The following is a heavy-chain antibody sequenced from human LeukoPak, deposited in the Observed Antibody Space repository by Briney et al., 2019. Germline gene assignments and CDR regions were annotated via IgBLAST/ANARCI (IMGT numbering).Heavy chain of an antibody. Sequence: SETLSLTCMFSVGSISRYYWSWLRQPPGKGLEGMGYIYYTVSTNYTPSLKSRVTISVATSKNQLSLKLSSVTAADTAVYYCARGLHAVDYWGQGTLVTVSS. J-gene: IGHJ4*02. V-gene: IGHV4-59*01. CDR1: VGSISRYY. CDR3: ARGLHAVDY. CDR2: IYYTVST. D-gene: IGHD5-24*01.